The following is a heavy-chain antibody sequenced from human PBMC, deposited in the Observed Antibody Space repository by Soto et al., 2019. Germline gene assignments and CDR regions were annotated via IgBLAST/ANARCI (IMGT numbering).Heavy chain of an antibody. CDR3: AKDRACSGGSCYHLDAFDI. Sequence: GGSLRLSCAASGFTFSSYAMSWVRQAPGKGLEWVSAISGSGGSTYYADSVKGRFTISRDKSKNTLYLQMNSLRAEDTAVYYCAKDRACSGGSCYHLDAFDIWGQGTMVTVSS. V-gene: IGHV3-23*01. D-gene: IGHD2-15*01. CDR2: ISGSGGST. CDR1: GFTFSSYA. J-gene: IGHJ3*02.